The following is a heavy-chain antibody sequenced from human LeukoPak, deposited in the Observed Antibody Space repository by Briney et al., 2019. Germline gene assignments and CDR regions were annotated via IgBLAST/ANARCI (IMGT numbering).Heavy chain of an antibody. J-gene: IGHJ6*02. CDR1: GFTVSSNY. Sequence: GGSLRLSCAASGFTVSSNYMSWARQAPGKGLEWVSIIYSDRSTYYADSVKARFTISRDNSKNTLFLQMNSLRAEDTAVYYCARASGYFYGYGYYYYAMDVWGQGTTVTVSS. V-gene: IGHV3-66*01. CDR3: ARASGYFYGYGYYYYAMDV. D-gene: IGHD5-18*01. CDR2: IYSDRST.